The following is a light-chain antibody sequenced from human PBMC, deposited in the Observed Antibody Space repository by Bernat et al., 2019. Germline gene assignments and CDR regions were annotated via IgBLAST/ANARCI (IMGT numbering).Light chain of an antibody. CDR2: DAS. CDR1: QDISNY. CDR3: QQYDNLIFT. J-gene: IGKJ3*01. V-gene: IGKV1-33*01. Sequence: DIQMTQSPSSLSASVGDIFTITCQASQDISNYLNWYQQKPGKAPKLLIYDASNLETGVPSRFSGSGSGTDFTFTISSLQPEDIATYYCQQYDNLIFTFGPGNKVDI.